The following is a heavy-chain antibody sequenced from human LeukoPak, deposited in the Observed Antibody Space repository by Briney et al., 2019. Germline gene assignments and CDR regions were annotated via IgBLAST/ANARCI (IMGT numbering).Heavy chain of an antibody. Sequence: GSSVKVSCKASVGTFSSYAISWVRQAPGQGLEWMGSIIPILGIANYAQKFQGRVTITADKSTSTAYMELSSLRSEDTAVYYCARNLGATAPVHYYYGMDVWGQGTTVTVSS. J-gene: IGHJ6*02. V-gene: IGHV1-69*04. D-gene: IGHD1-26*01. CDR1: VGTFSSYA. CDR3: ARNLGATAPVHYYYGMDV. CDR2: IIPILGIA.